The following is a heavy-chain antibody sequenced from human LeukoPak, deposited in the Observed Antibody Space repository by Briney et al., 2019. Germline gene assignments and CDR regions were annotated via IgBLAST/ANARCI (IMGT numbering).Heavy chain of an antibody. V-gene: IGHV3-30*18. Sequence: PGGPLKLSCAASGFTFSSYGMHGVRQAPGKGLEWVAVISYDGSNKYYADSVKGRFTISRDNSKNTLYLQMNSLRAEDTAVYYCEKDLRYYYYGMDVWGQGTTVTVSS. CDR1: GFTFSSYG. CDR3: EKDLRYYYYGMDV. J-gene: IGHJ6*02. CDR2: ISYDGSNK.